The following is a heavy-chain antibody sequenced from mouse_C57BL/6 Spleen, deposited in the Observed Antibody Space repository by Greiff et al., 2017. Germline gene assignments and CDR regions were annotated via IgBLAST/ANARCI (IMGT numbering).Heavy chain of an antibody. V-gene: IGHV1-61*01. CDR2: IYPSDSET. CDR1: GYTFTSYW. CDR3: ARRYGNYNYAMDY. J-gene: IGHJ4*01. Sequence: VQLQQPGAELVRPGSSVKLSCKASGYTFTSYWMDWVKQRPGQGLEWIGNIYPSDSETHYNQKFKDKATLTVDKSSSTAYMQLSSLTSEDSAVYYCARRYGNYNYAMDYWGQGTSVTVSS. D-gene: IGHD2-10*02.